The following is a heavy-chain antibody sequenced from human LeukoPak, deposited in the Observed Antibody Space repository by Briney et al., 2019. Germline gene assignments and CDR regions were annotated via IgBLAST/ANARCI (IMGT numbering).Heavy chain of an antibody. CDR3: ARGRVAATSVTSC. D-gene: IGHD2-15*01. CDR1: GGSFSDYY. J-gene: IGHJ4*02. CDR2: INHGGST. V-gene: IGHV4-34*01. Sequence: SETLSLTCAVYGGSFSDYYWSWFRQPPGKGLEWIGEINHGGSTNYNPSLKSRVTISGDTSKSQFSLKLSSVTAADTAVYYCARGRVAATSVTSCWGQGTLVTVSS.